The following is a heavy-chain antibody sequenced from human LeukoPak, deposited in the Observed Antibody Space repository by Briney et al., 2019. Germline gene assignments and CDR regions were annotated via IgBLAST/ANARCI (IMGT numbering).Heavy chain of an antibody. CDR2: INPDGSGP. Sequence: PGGSLRLSCATSGFTFTSYWMHWVRQAPGKGLVWVSRINPDGSGPIYADSVKGRFTISRGNAKNTLYLQMNSLRDEDTAVYYCARPTTTLEYWGQGTLVTVSS. CDR3: ARPTTTLEY. D-gene: IGHD1-7*01. V-gene: IGHV3-74*01. CDR1: GFTFTSYW. J-gene: IGHJ4*02.